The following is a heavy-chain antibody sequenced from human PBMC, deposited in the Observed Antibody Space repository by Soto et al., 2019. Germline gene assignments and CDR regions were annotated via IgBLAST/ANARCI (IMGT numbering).Heavy chain of an antibody. CDR1: GFTFSSYS. CDR2: ISSSSYI. Sequence: PRGSLRLSCASSGFTFSSYSMNWVRQAPGKGLEWVSSISSSSYIYYADSVKGRLTIASDNAKNSLDLQMNSLRAEDTAVYYCARDQLGSSSVPYYYYYGMDVWGQGTTVTVSS. J-gene: IGHJ6*02. V-gene: IGHV3-21*01. CDR3: ARDQLGSSSVPYYYYYGMDV. D-gene: IGHD6-6*01.